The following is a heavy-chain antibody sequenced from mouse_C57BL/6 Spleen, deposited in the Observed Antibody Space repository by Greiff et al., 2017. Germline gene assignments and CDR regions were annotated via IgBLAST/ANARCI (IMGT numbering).Heavy chain of an antibody. Sequence: QVQLQQPGAELVKPGASVKLSCKASGYTFTSYWMHWVKQRPGQGLEWIGMIHPNSGSTNYNEKFKSKATLTVDKSSSTAYMQLSSLTSEDSAVYDCARGGDYYGSSLNWGQGTTLTVSS. D-gene: IGHD1-1*01. V-gene: IGHV1-64*01. J-gene: IGHJ2*01. CDR2: IHPNSGST. CDR1: GYTFTSYW. CDR3: ARGGDYYGSSLN.